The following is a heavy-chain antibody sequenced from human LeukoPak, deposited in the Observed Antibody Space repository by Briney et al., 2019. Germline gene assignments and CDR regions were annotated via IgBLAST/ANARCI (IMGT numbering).Heavy chain of an antibody. V-gene: IGHV4-39*07. CDR2: MHYSGST. Sequence: SQPLSLTCSVSGGSITKNGYYWGWIRQSPETGLEWIGSMHYSGSTYYNPSLNSRVTISVDKSKNQFSLKLSSVTAADTAVYYCASHPNGDRDYWGQGTLVIVSS. CDR3: ASHPNGDRDY. J-gene: IGHJ4*02. CDR1: GGSITKNGYY. D-gene: IGHD4-17*01.